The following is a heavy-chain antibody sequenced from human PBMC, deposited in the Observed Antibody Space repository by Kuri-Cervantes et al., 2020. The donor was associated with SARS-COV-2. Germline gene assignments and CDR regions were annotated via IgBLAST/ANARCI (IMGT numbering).Heavy chain of an antibody. CDR1: GGTFSSYA. CDR2: IIPIFGTA. V-gene: IGHV1-69*06. D-gene: IGHD2/OR15-2a*01. Sequence: SVKVSCKASGGTFSSYATSWVRQAPGQGLEWMGGIIPIFGTANYAQKFQGRVTITADKSTSTAYMELSSLRSEDTAVYYCARVPYDYFYLDYWGQGTLVTVSS. CDR3: ARVPYDYFYLDY. J-gene: IGHJ4*02.